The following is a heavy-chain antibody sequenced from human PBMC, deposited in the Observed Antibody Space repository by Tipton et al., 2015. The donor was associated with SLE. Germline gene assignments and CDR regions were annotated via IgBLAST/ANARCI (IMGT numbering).Heavy chain of an antibody. CDR3: ARAPPQLGFDY. D-gene: IGHD5-24*01. Sequence: QLVQSGAEVKKPGASMKVSCKASGYTFTSFDINWVRQATGQGLEWMGWMNPNSGNTAYAQKFQGRVTMTRDTSISTAYMELSSLRSEDTAVYYCARAPPQLGFDYWGQGTLVTVSS. CDR1: GYTFTSFD. V-gene: IGHV1-8*01. J-gene: IGHJ4*02. CDR2: MNPNSGNT.